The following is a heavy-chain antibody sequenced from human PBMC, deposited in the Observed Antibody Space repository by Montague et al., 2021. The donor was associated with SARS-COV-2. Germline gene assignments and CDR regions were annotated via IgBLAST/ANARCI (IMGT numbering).Heavy chain of an antibody. Sequence: SETLSLTCSVSGGSVSSGSCYWSWIRQPPGKGLEWIGYIYYSGSTNYNPSLKSRVTISVDTSKNQFSLKLSSVTAADTAVYYCARVRGEQYQLAFSTYYYYYMDVGGKGTTVTVSS. V-gene: IGHV4-61*01. CDR1: GGSVSSGSCY. D-gene: IGHD2-2*01. CDR2: IYYSGST. CDR3: ARVRGEQYQLAFSTYYYYYMDV. J-gene: IGHJ6*03.